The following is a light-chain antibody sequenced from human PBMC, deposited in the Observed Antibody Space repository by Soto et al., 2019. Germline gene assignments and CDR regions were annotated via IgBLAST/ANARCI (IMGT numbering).Light chain of an antibody. Sequence: EIVLTQSPGTLSLSAGERATLSCRASQSVSSNYIAWYQHKPGQAPRLLIFGASSRVTGIPDRFSGSGSGTDFTLTISRLEPEDFAVYYCKQYDSSPRTFGQGTKVEIK. CDR3: KQYDSSPRT. J-gene: IGKJ1*01. CDR2: GAS. CDR1: QSVSSNY. V-gene: IGKV3-20*01.